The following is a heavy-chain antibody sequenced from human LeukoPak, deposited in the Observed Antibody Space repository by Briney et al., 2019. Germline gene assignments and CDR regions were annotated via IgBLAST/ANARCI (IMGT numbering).Heavy chain of an antibody. CDR2: INPNNGGT. CDR1: GYTFTGYY. V-gene: IGHV1-2*02. J-gene: IGHJ4*02. CDR3: ARVDGGEWYYFDY. Sequence: SVKVSCKASGYTFTGYYMHWVRQAPGQGLGWMGWINPNNGGTNYAQKFQGRVTMTLDTSISTGYMELSRLRSDDTAIYFCARVDGGEWYYFDYWGQGTLVTVFS. D-gene: IGHD2-8*02.